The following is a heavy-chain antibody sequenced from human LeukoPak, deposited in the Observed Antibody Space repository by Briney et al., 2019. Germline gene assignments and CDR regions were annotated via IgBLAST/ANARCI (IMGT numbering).Heavy chain of an antibody. Sequence: GGSLRLSCAASGFTFSSYGMHWVRQAPGKGLEWVAFIRYDGSNKYYADSVKGRFTISRDNSKNTLYLQMNSLRAEDTAVYYCAEPMATAMSGYFDYWGQGTLVTVSS. J-gene: IGHJ4*02. V-gene: IGHV3-30*02. CDR3: AEPMATAMSGYFDY. CDR2: IRYDGSNK. CDR1: GFTFSSYG. D-gene: IGHD5-18*01.